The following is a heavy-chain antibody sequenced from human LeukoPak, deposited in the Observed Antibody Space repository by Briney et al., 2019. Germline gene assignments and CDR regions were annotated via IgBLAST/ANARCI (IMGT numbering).Heavy chain of an antibody. V-gene: IGHV3-48*01. D-gene: IGHD3-10*01. Sequence: GGSLRLSCAASGYTFSNAWMSWVRQAPGKGLEWVSYICSIISTIYYADSVKGRFTITRDNAKNALYLQMNSLTVEDTAVYYCARDKNFGEPFDYWGQGVLVTVSS. CDR1: GYTFSNAW. J-gene: IGHJ4*02. CDR3: ARDKNFGEPFDY. CDR2: ICSIISTI.